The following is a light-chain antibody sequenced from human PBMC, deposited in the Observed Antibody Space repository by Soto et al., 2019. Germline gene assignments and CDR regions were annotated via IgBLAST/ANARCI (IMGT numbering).Light chain of an antibody. CDR2: SNI. J-gene: IGLJ2*01. Sequence: QSVLTQPPSASGTPGQRVTISCSGSSTNIGSNYVYSYQQLHGTAPQLLIYSNIQRPSAGPDRFSCSNSGTSAALAISGLRYADEADYYCAAWDDSMSGVVFGGGTKLTVL. V-gene: IGLV1-47*01. CDR1: STNIGSNY. CDR3: AAWDDSMSGVV.